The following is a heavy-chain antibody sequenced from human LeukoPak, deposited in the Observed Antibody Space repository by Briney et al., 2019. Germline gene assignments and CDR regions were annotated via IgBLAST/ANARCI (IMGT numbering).Heavy chain of an antibody. CDR1: GFTFSSYD. J-gene: IGHJ3*02. Sequence: GGSLRLSCAASGFTFSSYDMHWVRQATGKGLEWVSAIGTAGDTYYPGSVKGRFTISRENAKNSLYLQMNSLRAGDTAVYYCAGRGSGWTTDAFDIWGQGTMVTVSS. D-gene: IGHD6-19*01. CDR3: AGRGSGWTTDAFDI. V-gene: IGHV3-13*01. CDR2: IGTAGDT.